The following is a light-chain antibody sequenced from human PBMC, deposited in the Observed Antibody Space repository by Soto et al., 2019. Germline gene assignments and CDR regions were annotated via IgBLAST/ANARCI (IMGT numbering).Light chain of an antibody. V-gene: IGKV1-5*03. CDR3: QEYHTYPWT. J-gene: IGKJ1*01. Sequence: DIQMTQSPSTLSAYIGDIVTITCRASQSISSWLAWYQQKPGKAPKFLIHKVSTLVSGVPSRFSGSGSGTEFTLTISSLQPDDFATYFRQEYHTYPWTLGQGTKVDIK. CDR1: QSISSW. CDR2: KVS.